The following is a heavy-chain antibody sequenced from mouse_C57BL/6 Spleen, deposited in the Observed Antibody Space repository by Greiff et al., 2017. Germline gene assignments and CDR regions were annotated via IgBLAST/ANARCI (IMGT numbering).Heavy chain of an antibody. Sequence: VQLQQSGPELVKPGASVKISCKASGYTFTDYYMNWVKQSHGKSLEWIGDINPNNGGTSYNQKFKGKATLTVDKSSSTAYMALRSLTSEDSAVYYCAGPYDDYDVAWFAYWGQGTLVTVSA. J-gene: IGHJ3*01. D-gene: IGHD2-4*01. CDR3: AGPYDDYDVAWFAY. CDR1: GYTFTDYY. V-gene: IGHV1-26*01. CDR2: INPNNGGT.